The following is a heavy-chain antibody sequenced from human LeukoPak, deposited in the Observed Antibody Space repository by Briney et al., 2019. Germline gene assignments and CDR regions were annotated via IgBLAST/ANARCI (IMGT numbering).Heavy chain of an antibody. CDR3: ARGKWYFDL. CDR2: INHSGST. Sequence: PSETLSLTCAVYGGSFSGYYWSWIRQPPGKGLEWIGEINHSGSTNYKPSLKSRVTISVDKSKNQLSLKLKSATAADTAVYYCARGKWYFDLWGRGTLVTVSS. CDR1: GGSFSGYY. V-gene: IGHV4-34*01. J-gene: IGHJ2*01.